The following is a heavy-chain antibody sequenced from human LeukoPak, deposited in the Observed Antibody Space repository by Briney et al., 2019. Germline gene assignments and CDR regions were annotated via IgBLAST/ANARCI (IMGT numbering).Heavy chain of an antibody. CDR1: GFTLSTYT. J-gene: IGHJ4*02. D-gene: IGHD5-18*01. V-gene: IGHV3-21*04. Sequence: PGGSLRLSCAASGFTLSTYTMNWVRQAPGKGLEWVSSISSSSSYIYYADSVKGRFTISRDNSRSTLSLQMDSLRAEDTATYYCATYRQIQVPFEFWGQGTLVTVSS. CDR3: ATYRQIQVPFEF. CDR2: ISSSSSYI.